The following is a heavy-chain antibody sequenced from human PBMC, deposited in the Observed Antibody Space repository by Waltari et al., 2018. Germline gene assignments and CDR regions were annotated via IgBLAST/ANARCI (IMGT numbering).Heavy chain of an antibody. CDR1: GGTFSSYA. J-gene: IGHJ4*02. CDR2: VTPRVGTR. D-gene: IGHD3-22*01. CDR3: ARDVYYDRSGFDC. V-gene: IGHV1-69*13. Sequence: QVQLVQSGAEVKQPGSSVRVSCKASGGTFSSYAISWVRQAPGHGLEWMGAVTPRVGTRHFAQRFLGSLTMTADDSTDTGYMDLTDLRSEDTAIYYCARDVYYDRSGFDCWGQGTLVTVSS.